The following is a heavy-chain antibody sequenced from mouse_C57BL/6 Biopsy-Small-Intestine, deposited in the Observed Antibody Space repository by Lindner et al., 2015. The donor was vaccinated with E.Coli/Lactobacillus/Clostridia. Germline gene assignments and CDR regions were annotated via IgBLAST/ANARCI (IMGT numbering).Heavy chain of an antibody. CDR3: ARGYSYWYFDV. J-gene: IGHJ1*03. CDR2: IDPEDSET. Sequence: VQLQESGAELVKPGASVKLSCTASGFNIKDYYMHWVKQRTEQGLEWIGRIDPEDSETKYAPKFQGKATITADTSSNTAYLQLSSLTSEDTAVYYCARGYSYWYFDVWGTGTTVTVSS. D-gene: IGHD2-12*01. V-gene: IGHV14-2*01. CDR1: GFNIKDYY.